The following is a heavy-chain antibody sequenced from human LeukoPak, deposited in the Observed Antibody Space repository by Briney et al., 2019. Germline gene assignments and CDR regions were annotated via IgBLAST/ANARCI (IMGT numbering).Heavy chain of an antibody. V-gene: IGHV4-59*12. CDR2: IYYSGST. J-gene: IGHJ4*02. CDR1: GGSIGSYY. D-gene: IGHD1-26*01. Sequence: SETLSLTCTVSGGSIGSYYWSWIRQPPGKGLEWIGYIYYSGSTNYNPSLKSRVTISVDTSKNQFSLKLSSVTAADTAVYYCAREAGGPFDYWGQGTLVTVSS. CDR3: AREAGGPFDY.